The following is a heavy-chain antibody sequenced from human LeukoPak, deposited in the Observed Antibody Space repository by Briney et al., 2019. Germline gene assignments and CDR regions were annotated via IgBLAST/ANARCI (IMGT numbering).Heavy chain of an antibody. CDR3: AKGGYAFDI. Sequence: GGSLRLSCAASGLTFTSYAMSWVRQAPGKGLEWLSVISGSGGSTYYAESVKGRFTISRDDSKNTLYQQMNSLRAEDTAVYYCAKGGYAFDIWGQETMVTASS. J-gene: IGHJ3*02. CDR2: ISGSGGST. CDR1: GLTFTSYA. V-gene: IGHV3-23*01.